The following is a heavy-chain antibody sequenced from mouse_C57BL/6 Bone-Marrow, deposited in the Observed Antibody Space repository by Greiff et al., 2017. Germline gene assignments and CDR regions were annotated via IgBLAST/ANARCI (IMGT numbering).Heavy chain of an antibody. D-gene: IGHD2-4*01. J-gene: IGHJ2*01. CDR1: GFSFNTYA. CDR3: VGQRGLRPYFDY. V-gene: IGHV10-1*01. CDR2: IRSKSNNYAT. Sequence: EVNVVESGGGLVQPKGSLKLSCAASGFSFNTYAMNWVRQAPGKGLEWVARIRSKSNNYATYYANSVKDRFTISRDDSESMLYLQMNSMKTEDTARYYCVGQRGLRPYFDYWGQGTTLTVSS.